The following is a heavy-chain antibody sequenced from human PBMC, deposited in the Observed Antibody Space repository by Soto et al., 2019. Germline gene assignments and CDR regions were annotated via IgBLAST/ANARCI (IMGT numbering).Heavy chain of an antibody. Sequence: SVKVSCKASGGTFRSYAISWVRQAPGQGLEWMGGIIPIFGTANYAQKFQGRVTITADESTSTAYMELSSLRSEDTAVYYCASRVGATYSYFDYWGQGTLVTVYS. D-gene: IGHD1-26*01. V-gene: IGHV1-69*13. CDR3: ASRVGATYSYFDY. CDR2: IIPIFGTA. CDR1: GGTFRSYA. J-gene: IGHJ4*02.